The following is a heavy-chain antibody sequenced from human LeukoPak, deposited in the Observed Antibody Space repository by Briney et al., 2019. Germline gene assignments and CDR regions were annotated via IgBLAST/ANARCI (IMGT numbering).Heavy chain of an antibody. V-gene: IGHV1-2*02. Sequence: GASVEVSCKTYGPGFSSFVIAWVRQAPGQGLEWLGWINPNSGCTNYAQNFQGRVTMTRDTSISTAYMDLNRLRSDDTAVYYCVRAVAGIDYWGQGTLVTVSS. D-gene: IGHD6-19*01. CDR2: INPNSGCT. J-gene: IGHJ4*02. CDR3: VRAVAGIDY. CDR1: GPGFSSFV.